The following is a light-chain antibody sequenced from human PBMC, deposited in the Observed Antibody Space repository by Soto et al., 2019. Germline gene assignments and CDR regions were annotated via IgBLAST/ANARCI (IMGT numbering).Light chain of an antibody. CDR1: QTISTY. J-gene: IGKJ4*01. CDR3: QNYNSYPLT. Sequence: DIQMTQSPSTLSASVGDRVTITCRASQTISTYLAWYQQKPGKPPKLLISRASNLESGVPSRFSGSGSGTDFTLTISSLQPDDFATYYCQNYNSYPLTFGGGTKVEIK. V-gene: IGKV1-5*03. CDR2: RAS.